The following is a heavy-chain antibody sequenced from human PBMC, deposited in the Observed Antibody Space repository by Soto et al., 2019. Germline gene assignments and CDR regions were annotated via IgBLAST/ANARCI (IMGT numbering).Heavy chain of an antibody. Sequence: GASVKVSCKASGGTFSSYAISWVRQAPGQGLEWMGGIIPIFGTANYAQKFQGRVTITADESTSTAYMELSSLRSEDTAVYYCVGSGYLSNYFDYWGQGTLVTVSS. CDR3: VGSGYLSNYFDY. D-gene: IGHD3-22*01. J-gene: IGHJ4*02. CDR2: IIPIFGTA. V-gene: IGHV1-69*13. CDR1: GGTFSSYA.